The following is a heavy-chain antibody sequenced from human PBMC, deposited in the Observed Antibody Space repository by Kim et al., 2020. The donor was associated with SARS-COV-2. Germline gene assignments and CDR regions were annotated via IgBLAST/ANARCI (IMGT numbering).Heavy chain of an antibody. V-gene: IGHV4-39*01. Sequence: SETLSLTCTVSGGTISSTSYYWGWIRQPPGKGLEWIGSIYYSGSNYYNPSLKSRATISVDTSKNQFSLKLSSVTAADTAVYYCATQTGYYHYYYGMDVWG. CDR2: IYYSGSN. D-gene: IGHD1-1*01. J-gene: IGHJ6*01. CDR3: ATQTGYYHYYYGMDV. CDR1: GGTISSTSYY.